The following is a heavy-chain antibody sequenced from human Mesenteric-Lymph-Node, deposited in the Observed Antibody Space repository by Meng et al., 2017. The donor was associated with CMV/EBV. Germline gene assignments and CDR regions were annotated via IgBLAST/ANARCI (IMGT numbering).Heavy chain of an antibody. D-gene: IGHD3-10*01. V-gene: IGHV3-48*04. CDR3: ARHGSESFSDY. J-gene: IGHJ4*02. Sequence: GESLKISCAASGFTFNTYSMNWVRQAPGKGLEWVSYITSGSSTKYYADSMKGRFTISRDNTKNSLYLQMNSLRAEDTAVYYCARHGSESFSDYWGQGKLVTVSS. CDR2: ITSGSSTK. CDR1: GFTFNTYS.